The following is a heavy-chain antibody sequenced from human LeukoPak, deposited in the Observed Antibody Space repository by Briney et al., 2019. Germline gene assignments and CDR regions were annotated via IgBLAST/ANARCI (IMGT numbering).Heavy chain of an antibody. J-gene: IGHJ4*02. Sequence: GGSLRLSCAASGFTFSSYAMSWVRQAPGKGLEWVSAISGSGGSTYYADSVKGRFTISRDNSKNTLYLQMDSLRVEDTGVYYCVRDPEALDYWGQGTLVTVSS. CDR1: GFTFSSYA. CDR3: VRDPEALDY. CDR2: ISGSGGST. V-gene: IGHV3-23*01.